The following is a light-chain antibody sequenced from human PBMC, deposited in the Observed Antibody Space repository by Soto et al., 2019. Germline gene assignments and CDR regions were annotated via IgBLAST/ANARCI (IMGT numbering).Light chain of an antibody. CDR1: QGIKNW. V-gene: IGKV1-12*01. CDR2: TGS. CDR3: QQAASVTIT. Sequence: DIQMTQSPSSLSASVGDSVTLARQASQGIKNWLAWYQQKPGKAPNLLIYTGSSLQSGGPSRFSGSGSGTDFTLTINSLQPEDFATYYCQQAASVTITFGQGTQLEIK. J-gene: IGKJ5*01.